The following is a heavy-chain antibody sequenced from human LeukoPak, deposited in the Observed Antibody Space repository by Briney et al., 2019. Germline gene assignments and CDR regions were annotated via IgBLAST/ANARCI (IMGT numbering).Heavy chain of an antibody. V-gene: IGHV3-23*01. CDR1: GFTFSSYA. Sequence: GGSLRLSCSASGFTFSSYAMSWVRQAPGKGLEWVSAISGSGGSTYYADSVKGRFTISRDNSKNTLYLQMNSLRAEDTAVYYCAKDRRDSSGYYYFDYWGQGTLVTVSS. CDR2: ISGSGGST. D-gene: IGHD3-22*01. J-gene: IGHJ4*02. CDR3: AKDRRDSSGYYYFDY.